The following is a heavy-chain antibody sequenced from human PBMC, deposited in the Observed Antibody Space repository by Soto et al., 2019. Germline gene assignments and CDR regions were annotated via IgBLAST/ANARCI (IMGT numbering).Heavy chain of an antibody. CDR2: IYPGDSDT. CDR1: GYSFTSYW. CDR3: ARGSDRWFGELLPHYYYYGMDA. D-gene: IGHD3-10*01. V-gene: IGHV5-51*01. J-gene: IGHJ6*02. Sequence: PGESLKISCKGSGYSFTSYWIGWVRQMPGKGLEWMGIIYPGDSDTRYSPSFQGQVTISADKSISTAYLQWSSLKASDTAMYYCARGSDRWFGELLPHYYYYGMDAWGQGTTVTVSS.